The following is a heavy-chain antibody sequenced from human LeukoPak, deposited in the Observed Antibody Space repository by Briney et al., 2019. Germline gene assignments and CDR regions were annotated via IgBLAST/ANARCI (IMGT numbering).Heavy chain of an antibody. CDR3: ARDRGSYYYDSSGYYGDY. CDR2: ISSSSSTI. D-gene: IGHD3-22*01. CDR1: GFTFSSYS. Sequence: GGSLRLSCAASGFTFSSYSMNWVRQAPGKGLEWVSYISSSSSTIYYADSVKGRFTISRDNAENSLYLQMNSLRAEDTAVYYCARDRGSYYYDSSGYYGDYWGQGTLVTVSP. V-gene: IGHV3-48*04. J-gene: IGHJ4*02.